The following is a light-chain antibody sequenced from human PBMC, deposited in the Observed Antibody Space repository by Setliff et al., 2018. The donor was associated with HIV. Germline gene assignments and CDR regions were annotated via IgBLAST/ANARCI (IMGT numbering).Light chain of an antibody. Sequence: QSVLAQPASVSGSPGQSISISRAGGSNDVGGYYYVSWFQQRPGKAPEVIMYDVSTRPSGVSDRFSGSKSGHTASLTISGLLPEDEADYFCASYSSDNWGHALGSGTKVTVL. V-gene: IGLV2-14*03. CDR1: SNDVGGYYY. J-gene: IGLJ1*01. CDR3: ASYSSDNWGHA. CDR2: DVS.